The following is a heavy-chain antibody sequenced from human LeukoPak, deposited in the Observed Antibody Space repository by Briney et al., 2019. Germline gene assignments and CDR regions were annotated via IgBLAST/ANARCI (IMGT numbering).Heavy chain of an antibody. CDR2: INPNSGAT. V-gene: IGHV1-2*02. CDR3: TRVDWSWNYSDF. CDR1: GYTFTAYY. J-gene: IGHJ4*02. Sequence: ASVKVSCTTSGYTFTAYYLSWVRQAPGQGLEWMGWINPNSGATSYTQKFQGRVTMTRDTSISTAYVEVSTLTSDDTALYYCTRVDWSWNYSDFWGQGTLVTVSS. D-gene: IGHD3/OR15-3a*01.